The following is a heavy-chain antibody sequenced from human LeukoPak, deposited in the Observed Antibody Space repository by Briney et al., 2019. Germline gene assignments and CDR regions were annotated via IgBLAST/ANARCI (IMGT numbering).Heavy chain of an antibody. CDR3: ATGRIQLWYAY. CDR1: GFTLSSNY. Sequence: GGSLRLSCAASGFTLSSNYMSWVRQAPGKGLEWVSLLDSGGGAFYADSMKGRFTVSRDNSKNTLYLQMNSLRAEDTAVYYCATGRIQLWYAYWGHGTLVTVSS. V-gene: IGHV3-53*01. CDR2: LDSGGGA. D-gene: IGHD5-18*01. J-gene: IGHJ4*01.